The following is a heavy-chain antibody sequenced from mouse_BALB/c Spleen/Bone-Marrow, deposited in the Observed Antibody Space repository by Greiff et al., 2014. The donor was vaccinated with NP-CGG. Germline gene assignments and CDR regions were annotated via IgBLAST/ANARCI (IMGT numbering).Heavy chain of an antibody. CDR1: GYTFPSYW. Sequence: QVQLQQSGAELAKPGESVKMSCKASGYTFPSYWMHWVKQRPGQGLEWIGYINPSPGYTDYNQKFKDKATLKADKASSTANMEMSSLTSEDSAFYYCVRGDYCKYWGQGTTRTGPS. J-gene: IGHJ2*01. CDR3: VRGDYCKY. V-gene: IGHV1-4*01. CDR2: INPSPGYT. D-gene: IGHD2-1*01.